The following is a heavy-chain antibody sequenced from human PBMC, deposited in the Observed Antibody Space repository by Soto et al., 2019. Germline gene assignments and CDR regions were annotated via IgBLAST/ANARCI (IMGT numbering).Heavy chain of an antibody. D-gene: IGHD3-9*01. CDR1: GGTFSRYA. V-gene: IGHV1-69*13. Sequence: GASVKVSCKASGGTFSRYAISWVRQAPGQGLEWMEGIIPIFGTANYAQKFQGRVTITADESTSTAYMELSSLRFEDTAVFYFARDHGGPLRYFDWPDYWGQGTLVTVSS. J-gene: IGHJ4*02. CDR2: IIPIFGTA. CDR3: ARDHGGPLRYFDWPDY.